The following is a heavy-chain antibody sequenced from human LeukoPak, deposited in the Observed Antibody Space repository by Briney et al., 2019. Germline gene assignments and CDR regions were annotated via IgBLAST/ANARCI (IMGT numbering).Heavy chain of an antibody. CDR1: GFTFSSYS. J-gene: IGHJ3*02. D-gene: IGHD3-10*01. V-gene: IGHV3-74*01. Sequence: GGSLRLSCAASGFTFSSYSMHWVRQAPGGGLVWVSRIGTEGGTPGFADSVRGRFPISRDTVRNRVYLQMKILGVGDTAGIYGAEFGEVVFDTWAKGKMVTVS. CDR3: AEFGEVVFDT. CDR2: IGTEGGTP.